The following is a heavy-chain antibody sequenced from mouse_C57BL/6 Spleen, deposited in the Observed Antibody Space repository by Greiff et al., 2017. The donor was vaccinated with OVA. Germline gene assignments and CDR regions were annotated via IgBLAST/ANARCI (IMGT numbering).Heavy chain of an antibody. J-gene: IGHJ1*03. Sequence: QVQLQQPGAELVKPGASVKLSCKASGYTFTSYWMHWVKQRPGQGLEWIGMIHPNSGSTNYNEKFKSKATLTVDKSSSTAYMQLSSLTSEDSAVYYCARTGATWYCDVWGTGTTVTVAS. CDR2: IHPNSGST. CDR3: ARTGATWYCDV. D-gene: IGHD6-1*01. V-gene: IGHV1-64*01. CDR1: GYTFTSYW.